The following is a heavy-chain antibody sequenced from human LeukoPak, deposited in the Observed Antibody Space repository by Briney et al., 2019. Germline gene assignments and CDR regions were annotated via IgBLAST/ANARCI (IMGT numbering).Heavy chain of an antibody. CDR2: ISAYNGNT. V-gene: IGHV1-18*01. J-gene: IGHJ3*02. Sequence: ASVKVSCKASGYTFTSYGISWVRQAPGQGLEWMGWISAYNGNTNYAQKLQGRVTMTTDTSTSTAYMELRSLRSDDTAVYYCARDREQWVPLGALDIWGQGTMVTVSS. D-gene: IGHD6-19*01. CDR1: GYTFTSYG. CDR3: ARDREQWVPLGALDI.